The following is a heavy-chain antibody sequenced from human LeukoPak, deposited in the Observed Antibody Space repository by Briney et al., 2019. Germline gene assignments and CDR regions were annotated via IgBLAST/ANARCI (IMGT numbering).Heavy chain of an antibody. V-gene: IGHV4-34*01. CDR1: GGSFSGYY. J-gene: IGHJ6*03. D-gene: IGHD1-26*01. CDR3: ARRWVRYYYMDV. CDR2: INHSGST. Sequence: PSETLSLTCAVYGGSFSGYYWSWIRQPPGKGLEWNGEINHSGSTNYNPSLKSRVTISVDTSKNQFSLKLSSVTAADTAVYYCARRWVRYYYMDVWGKGTTVTVSS.